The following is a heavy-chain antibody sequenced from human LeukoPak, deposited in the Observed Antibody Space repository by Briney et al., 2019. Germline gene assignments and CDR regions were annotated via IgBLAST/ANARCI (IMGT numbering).Heavy chain of an antibody. V-gene: IGHV1-46*01. CDR2: INPSGGST. CDR3: AREHYDILTGYYGAARGIDY. Sequence: ASVKVSCKASGYTFTSYYMHWVRQAPGQGLEWMGIINPSGGSTRYAQKFQGRVTITADESTSTAYMELSSLRSEDTAVYYCAREHYDILTGYYGAARGIDYWGQGTLVTVSS. J-gene: IGHJ4*02. D-gene: IGHD3-9*01. CDR1: GYTFTSYY.